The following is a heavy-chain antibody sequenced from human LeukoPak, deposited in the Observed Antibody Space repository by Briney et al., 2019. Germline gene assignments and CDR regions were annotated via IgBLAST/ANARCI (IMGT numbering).Heavy chain of an antibody. CDR3: ARDRAGDSFDI. V-gene: IGHV4-61*02. Sequence: PSETLSLTCTVSGDSISRGNNYWTWIRQPAGKGLEWIGRISTSGNTNYNPSLKSQVTISRHTSKNQFPLNLNFVTAADTAIYYCARDRAGDSFDIWGQGTLVTVSS. CDR2: ISTSGNT. D-gene: IGHD7-27*01. J-gene: IGHJ3*02. CDR1: GDSISRGNNY.